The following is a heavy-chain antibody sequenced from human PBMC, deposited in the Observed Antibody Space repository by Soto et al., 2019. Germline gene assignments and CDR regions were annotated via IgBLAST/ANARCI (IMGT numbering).Heavy chain of an antibody. J-gene: IGHJ6*02. CDR1: GFSLSTSGTC. Sequence: SGPTLVNPTPPLTLTCTFSGFSLSTSGTCVSWIRQPPGKALEWRALIDWDDDKYYSTSLKTRLTISKDTSKNQVVLTMTNMDPVDTATYYCARMTGTTVNYYYYGMDVWGQGTTVTVSS. D-gene: IGHD1-7*01. V-gene: IGHV2-70*01. CDR3: ARMTGTTVNYYYYGMDV. CDR2: IDWDDDK.